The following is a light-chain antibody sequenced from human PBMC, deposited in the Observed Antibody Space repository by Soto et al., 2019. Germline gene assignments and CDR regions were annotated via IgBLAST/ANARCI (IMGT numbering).Light chain of an antibody. Sequence: EIVLTQSPGTLSLSPGERATLSCRASQSVSSNFLAWYQQKPGQAPRLLIYDGSNRATGIPDRFSGSGSGTDFTLTISRLGPEDFAVYYCQQYDSSPRTFGQGTKV. CDR3: QQYDSSPRT. CDR1: QSVSSNF. J-gene: IGKJ1*01. V-gene: IGKV3-20*01. CDR2: DGS.